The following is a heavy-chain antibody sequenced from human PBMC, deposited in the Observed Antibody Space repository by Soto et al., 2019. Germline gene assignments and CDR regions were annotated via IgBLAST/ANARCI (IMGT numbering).Heavy chain of an antibody. D-gene: IGHD3-10*01. CDR3: ASLIGRFLARGVIGFDY. CDR2: FDPEDGET. J-gene: IGHJ4*02. CDR1: GYTLTELS. V-gene: IGHV1-24*01. Sequence: ASVKVSCKVSGYTLTELSMHWVRQAPGKGLEWMGGFDPEDGETIYAQKFQGRVTMTEDTSTDTAYMELSSLRSEDTAVYYCASLIGRFLARGVIGFDYWGQGTLVTVSS.